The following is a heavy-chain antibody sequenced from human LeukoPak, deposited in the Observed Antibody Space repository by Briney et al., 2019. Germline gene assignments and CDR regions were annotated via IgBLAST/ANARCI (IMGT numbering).Heavy chain of an antibody. Sequence: PSETLSLTCTVSGGSISSYYWSWIRQPPGKGLEWIGYIYYSGSTNYNPSLKSRVTISVDTSKTQFSLKLSSVTAADTAVYYCARVNSSDAFDIWGQGTMVTVSS. V-gene: IGHV4-59*01. CDR1: GGSISSYY. CDR3: ARVNSSDAFDI. CDR2: IYYSGST. J-gene: IGHJ3*02. D-gene: IGHD4-23*01.